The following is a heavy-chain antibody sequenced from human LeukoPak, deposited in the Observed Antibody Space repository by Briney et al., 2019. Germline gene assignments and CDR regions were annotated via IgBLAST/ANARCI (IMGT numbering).Heavy chain of an antibody. CDR2: ISLTGLT. CDR1: GVSISNTNW. J-gene: IGHJ4*02. Sequence: SGTLSLTCGVSGVSISNTNWWSWVRQPPGQGLEWIGEISLTGLTHYNPSLESRVTVSLDKSKNQLSLNLTSVTAADTAVYYCSRENGAFSPFGYWGQGTLVTVLS. CDR3: SRENGAFSPFGY. D-gene: IGHD2-8*01. V-gene: IGHV4-4*02.